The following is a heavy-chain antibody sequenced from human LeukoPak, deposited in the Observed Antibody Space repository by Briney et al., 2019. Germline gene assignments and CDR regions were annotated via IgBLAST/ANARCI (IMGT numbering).Heavy chain of an antibody. Sequence: ASVKVSCKASGFAFSGYYMHWVRQAPGQGLEWMAWISPNSGGTNYVQKFQGRVTVTRDTSISTDYMEISGLTSDDTALYYCAREPSGSGGYDYWGQGTLVTVSS. J-gene: IGHJ4*02. D-gene: IGHD3-10*01. CDR3: AREPSGSGGYDY. CDR2: ISPNSGGT. CDR1: GFAFSGYY. V-gene: IGHV1-2*02.